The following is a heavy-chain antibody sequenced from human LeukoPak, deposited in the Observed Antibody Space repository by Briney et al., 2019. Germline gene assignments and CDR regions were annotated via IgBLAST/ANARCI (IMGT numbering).Heavy chain of an antibody. CDR3: ARGRRGRFGDLPFDY. D-gene: IGHD3-10*01. CDR2: IYYSGST. Sequence: SETLSLTCAVSGGSISSGGYSWSWIRQPPGKGLEWIGYIYYSGSTYYNPSLKSRVTISVDTSKNQFSLKLSSVTAADTAVYYCARGRRGRFGDLPFDYWGQGTLVTVSS. V-gene: IGHV4-30-4*07. J-gene: IGHJ4*02. CDR1: GGSISSGGYS.